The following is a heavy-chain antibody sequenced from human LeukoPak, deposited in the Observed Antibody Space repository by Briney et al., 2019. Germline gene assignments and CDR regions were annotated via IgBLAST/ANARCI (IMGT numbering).Heavy chain of an antibody. Sequence: GGSLRLSCAASGFTFSTYWMHWVRQAPGKGLEWVSYISSSTINIYYADSVKGRFTISRDDAKNSLYLQMNSLRDEDTAVYYCARDGYAKFDYWGQGTLATVSS. CDR3: ARDGYAKFDY. CDR1: GFTFSTYW. J-gene: IGHJ4*02. CDR2: ISSSTINI. V-gene: IGHV3-48*02. D-gene: IGHD5-18*01.